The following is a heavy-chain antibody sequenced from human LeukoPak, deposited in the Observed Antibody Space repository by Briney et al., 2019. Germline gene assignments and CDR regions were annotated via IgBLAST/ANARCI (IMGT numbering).Heavy chain of an antibody. Sequence: ASVKVSCKASGYTFTSYDINWVRQATGQGLEWMGWMNPNSGNTGYAQKFQGRVTMTRNTSISTAYMELSSLRSEDTAVYYCARARDRPKYSSGWYTLGYWGQGTLVTVSS. V-gene: IGHV1-8*01. CDR3: ARARDRPKYSSGWYTLGY. J-gene: IGHJ4*02. D-gene: IGHD6-19*01. CDR1: GYTFTSYD. CDR2: MNPNSGNT.